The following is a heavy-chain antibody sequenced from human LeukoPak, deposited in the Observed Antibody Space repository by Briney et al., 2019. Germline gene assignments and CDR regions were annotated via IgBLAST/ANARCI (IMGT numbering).Heavy chain of an antibody. CDR1: GYTLTELS. CDR2: FDPEDDGT. Sequence: ASVKVSCKVSGYTLTELSMHWVRQAPGKGLEWMGGFDPEDDGTIYAQKFQGRVTMTEDTSTDTAFMELSGLRSEDTAMYYCATGYSGLRPLVLWGQGTLVTVSS. D-gene: IGHD1-26*01. J-gene: IGHJ4*02. CDR3: ATGYSGLRPLVL. V-gene: IGHV1-24*01.